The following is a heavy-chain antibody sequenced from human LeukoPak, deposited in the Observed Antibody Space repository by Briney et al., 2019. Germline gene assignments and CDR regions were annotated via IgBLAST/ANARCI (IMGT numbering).Heavy chain of an antibody. Sequence: SETLSLTSTVSSASIRNDYLSWIRQSPGKGLERIGYIYYTVTTNYNPSLKSRVTISIDTSKNQFSLKLTSVTAADTAIYYCARPKTTGGFDSWGQGTLVTVSS. J-gene: IGHJ4*02. CDR3: ARPKTTGGFDS. V-gene: IGHV4-59*01. D-gene: IGHD2-8*02. CDR2: IYYTVTT. CDR1: SASIRNDY.